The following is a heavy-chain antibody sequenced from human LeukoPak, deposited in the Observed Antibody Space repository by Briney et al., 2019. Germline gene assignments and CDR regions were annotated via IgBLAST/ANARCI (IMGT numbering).Heavy chain of an antibody. CDR1: GGSISSYY. Sequence: PSETLSLTCTVSGGSISSYYWSWIRQPPGKGLEWIGYIYYSGSTNYNPYLKSRVTISVDTSKNQFSLKLSSVTAADTAVYYCARARRITMVRGVMGRAFDIWGQGTMVTVSS. D-gene: IGHD3-10*01. CDR2: IYYSGST. V-gene: IGHV4-59*01. CDR3: ARARRITMVRGVMGRAFDI. J-gene: IGHJ3*02.